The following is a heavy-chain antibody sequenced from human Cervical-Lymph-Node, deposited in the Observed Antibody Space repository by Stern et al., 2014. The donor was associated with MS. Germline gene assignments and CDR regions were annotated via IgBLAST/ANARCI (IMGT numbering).Heavy chain of an antibody. CDR3: AKDQGRITVFGVVITGSFGMDV. CDR1: GFSFNDHA. D-gene: IGHD3-3*01. J-gene: IGHJ6*02. CDR2: ISSNGGTL. V-gene: IGHV3-9*01. Sequence: EVQLLESGGGLVQPGRSLRLSCAASGFSFNDHAMHWVRQAPGKGLEWVSGISSNGGTLGYADSVKGRFIISRDNATNSMHLQMNSLRVEDTAFYYCAKDQGRITVFGVVITGSFGMDVWGQGTTVTVSS.